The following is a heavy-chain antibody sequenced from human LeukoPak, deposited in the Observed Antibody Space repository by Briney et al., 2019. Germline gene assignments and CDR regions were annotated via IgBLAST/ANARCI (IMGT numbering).Heavy chain of an antibody. D-gene: IGHD4-23*01. V-gene: IGHV5-51*01. CDR1: GYGFSSYW. CDR3: ARHTTVGGSLRFDY. Sequence: GESLKISCQGSGYGFSSYWIGWVRQMPGKGLEYTGIICPGDSDIRYSQSFQGQVTISADKSITTAYLQWSSLKASDTAMYYCARHTTVGGSLRFDYWGQGTLVSVSS. J-gene: IGHJ4*02. CDR2: ICPGDSDI.